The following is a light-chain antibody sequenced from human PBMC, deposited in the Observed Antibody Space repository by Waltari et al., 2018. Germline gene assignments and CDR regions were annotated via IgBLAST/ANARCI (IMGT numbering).Light chain of an antibody. V-gene: IGKV1-39*01. CDR2: AAS. CDR1: QSISDY. CDR3: MQGKYWPYT. Sequence: DIQMTQSPSSLSASIGDRVTITCRASQSISDYLNWYQQKPGKAPKLLIYAASNLESGVPSRFSGSGSGTDFTLRINRVEAEDVGVYYCMQGKYWPYTFGQGTKLEIK. J-gene: IGKJ2*01.